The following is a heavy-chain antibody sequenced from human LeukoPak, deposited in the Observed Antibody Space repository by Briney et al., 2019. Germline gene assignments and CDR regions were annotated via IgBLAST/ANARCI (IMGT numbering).Heavy chain of an antibody. CDR1: ESTFADYG. J-gene: IGHJ6*03. CDR2: INWKGDNT. CDR3: ARRIAAAGKFGYMDV. V-gene: IGHV3-20*04. D-gene: IGHD6-13*01. Sequence: GGSLRLSCKDSESTFADYGMSWVRQTPGKGLEWVSGINWKGDNTAYADSVKGRFTISRDNAKNSLYLQMTSLRAEDTAVYYCARRIAAAGKFGYMDVWGKGTTVTVSS.